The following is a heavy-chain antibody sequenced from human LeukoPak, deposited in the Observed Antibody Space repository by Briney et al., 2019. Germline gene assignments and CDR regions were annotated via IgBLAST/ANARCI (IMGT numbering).Heavy chain of an antibody. Sequence: PGRSLRLSCSASGLTFSSYAMHWVRQAPGKGLEYVSAISYDGGGTYYADSVKGRFTVSRDNSRNTLYLQMSSLRDEDTAVYYCVRRVLTAGSGDRYLDYWGQGTLVTVSS. CDR1: GLTFSSYA. D-gene: IGHD6-13*01. V-gene: IGHV3-64D*09. CDR2: ISYDGGGT. CDR3: VRRVLTAGSGDRYLDY. J-gene: IGHJ4*02.